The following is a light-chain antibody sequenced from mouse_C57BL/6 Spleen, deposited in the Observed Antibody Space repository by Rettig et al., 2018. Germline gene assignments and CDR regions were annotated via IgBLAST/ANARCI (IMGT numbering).Light chain of an antibody. J-gene: IGKJ2*01. V-gene: IGKV10-94*01. CDR2: KAS. CDR1: QNINVW. Sequence: DIQMNQSPSSLSASLGDTITITCHASQNINVWLSWYQQKPGNIPKLLIYKASNLHTGVPSRFSGSGSGTGFTLTISSLQPEDIATYYCQQGQSYPYTFGEG. CDR3: QQGQSYPYT.